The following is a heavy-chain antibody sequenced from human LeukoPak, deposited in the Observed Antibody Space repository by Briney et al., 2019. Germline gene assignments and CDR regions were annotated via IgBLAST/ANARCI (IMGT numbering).Heavy chain of an antibody. V-gene: IGHV4-34*01. CDR1: GGSFSGYY. Sequence: SETLSLTCAVYGGSFSGYYWSWIRQPPGKGLEWIGEINHSGGTNYNPSLKSRVTISVDTSKNQSSLKLSSVTAADTAVYYCARSEPSTVGDTGYWGQGTLVTVSS. CDR3: ARSEPSTVGDTGY. CDR2: INHSGGT. J-gene: IGHJ4*02. D-gene: IGHD2-21*02.